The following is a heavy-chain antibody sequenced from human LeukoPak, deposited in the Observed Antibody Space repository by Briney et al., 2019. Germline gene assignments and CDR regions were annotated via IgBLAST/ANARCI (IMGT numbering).Heavy chain of an antibody. D-gene: IGHD1-26*01. CDR1: GFTFSGSA. V-gene: IGHV3-73*01. J-gene: IGHJ4*02. Sequence: GGSLRLSCAASGFTFSGSAMHWVRQASGKGLEWVGRIRSKANSYATAYAASVKGRFTISRDDSKNTAYLQMNSLKTEDTAVYYCARAPLEWEQTVDYWGQGTLVTVSS. CDR2: IRSKANSYAT. CDR3: ARAPLEWEQTVDY.